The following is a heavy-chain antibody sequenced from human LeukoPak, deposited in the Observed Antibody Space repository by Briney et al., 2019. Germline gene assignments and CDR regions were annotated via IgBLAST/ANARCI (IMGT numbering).Heavy chain of an antibody. CDR1: GGSFSGYY. CDR2: INHSGST. J-gene: IGHJ4*02. CDR3: ARGGHFYYDSFEY. Sequence: PSETLSLTCAVYGGSFSGYYWSWIRQPPGKGLEWIGEINHSGSTNYNPSLKSRVTISEDTSKNQFSLKLSSVTAADTAVYYCARGGHFYYDSFEYWGQGTLVTVSS. D-gene: IGHD3-22*01. V-gene: IGHV4-34*01.